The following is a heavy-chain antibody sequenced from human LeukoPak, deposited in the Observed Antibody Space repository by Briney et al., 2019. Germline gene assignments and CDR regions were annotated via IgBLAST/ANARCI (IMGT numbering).Heavy chain of an antibody. CDR2: TSYDGSNK. J-gene: IGHJ4*02. CDR3: AKVSPPWNPLTSPDY. Sequence: PGGSLRLSCATSGFTFSSYGMHWVRQAPGKGLEWVAVTSYDGSNKYYADSVKGRFTISRDNSKNTLYLQMNSLRAEDTAVYYCAKVSPPWNPLTSPDYWGQGTLVTVSS. V-gene: IGHV3-30*18. CDR1: GFTFSSYG. D-gene: IGHD1-1*01.